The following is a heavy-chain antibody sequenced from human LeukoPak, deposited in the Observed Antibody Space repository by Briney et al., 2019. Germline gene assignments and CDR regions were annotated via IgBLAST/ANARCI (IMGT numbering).Heavy chain of an antibody. Sequence: PGGSLRLSCAASGFTFSSYAMSWVRQAPGKGLVWVSAISGSGGSTYYADSVKGRFTISRDNSKNTLYLQMNSLRAEDTAVYYCAKDLWIAARLPMAYFDLWGRGTLVTVSS. CDR2: ISGSGGST. CDR3: AKDLWIAARLPMAYFDL. V-gene: IGHV3-23*01. J-gene: IGHJ2*01. D-gene: IGHD6-6*01. CDR1: GFTFSSYA.